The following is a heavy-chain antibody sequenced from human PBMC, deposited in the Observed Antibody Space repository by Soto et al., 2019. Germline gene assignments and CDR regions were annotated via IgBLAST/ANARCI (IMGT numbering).Heavy chain of an antibody. CDR3: ARDKITGLFDY. Sequence: SETMSLTCAVYGGSFSGYYWTWIRQPPGTGLEWIGEINHSGSTHYNPSLKSRVTISVDTSKNQFSLKLTSVTAADTAVYYCARDKITGLFDYWGQGTLVTVSS. J-gene: IGHJ4*02. CDR1: GGSFSGYY. V-gene: IGHV4-34*01. CDR2: INHSGST. D-gene: IGHD2-8*02.